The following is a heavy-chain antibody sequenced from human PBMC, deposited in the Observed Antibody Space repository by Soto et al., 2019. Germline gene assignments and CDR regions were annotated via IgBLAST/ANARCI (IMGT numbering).Heavy chain of an antibody. CDR1: GFTFSSYA. V-gene: IGHV3-23*01. D-gene: IGHD3-3*01. CDR3: AKDMYYDFWSGSRYYYYMDV. Sequence: PGGSLRLSCAASGFTFSSYAMSWVRQAPGKGLEWVSAISGSGGSTYYADSVKGRFTISRDNSKNTLYLQMNSLRAEDTAVYYCAKDMYYDFWSGSRYYYYMDVWGKGTTVTVSS. CDR2: ISGSGGST. J-gene: IGHJ6*03.